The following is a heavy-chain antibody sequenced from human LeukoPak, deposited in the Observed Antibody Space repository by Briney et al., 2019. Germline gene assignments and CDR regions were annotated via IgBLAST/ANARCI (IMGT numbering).Heavy chain of an antibody. D-gene: IGHD6-13*01. V-gene: IGHV3-48*03. J-gene: IGHJ6*03. CDR2: ISSNGNTI. CDR3: ARGAAGTSLYYYMDV. Sequence: GGSLRLSCAASGFTFSSYEMNRVRQAPGKGLEWVSYISSNGNTIYYADSVKGRFTISRDDAKNSLYLQMNSLRAEDTAIYYCARGAAGTSLYYYMDVWGKGTTVTISS. CDR1: GFTFSSYE.